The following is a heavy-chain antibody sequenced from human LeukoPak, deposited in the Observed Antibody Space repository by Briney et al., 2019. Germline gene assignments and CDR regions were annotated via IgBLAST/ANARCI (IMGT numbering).Heavy chain of an antibody. CDR1: GGSISSYY. V-gene: IGHV4-59*01. CDR3: ARDIHCSGGSCYPNDAFDI. D-gene: IGHD2-15*01. CDR2: IYYSGST. Sequence: SETLSRTCAVSGGSISSYYWSWIRQPPGKGLEWIGFIYYSGSTNYNPSLESRVTISVDTSKKQFSLNLRSVTAADTAVYYCARDIHCSGGSCYPNDAFDIWGQGTMVTVSS. J-gene: IGHJ3*02.